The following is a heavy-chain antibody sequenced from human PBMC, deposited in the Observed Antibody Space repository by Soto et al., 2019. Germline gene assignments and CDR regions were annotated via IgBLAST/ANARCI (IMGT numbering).Heavy chain of an antibody. CDR1: GGSISSSSYY. CDR3: ARAEGSGYPDN. D-gene: IGHD3-22*01. V-gene: IGHV4-31*03. CDR2: IYYSGST. J-gene: IGHJ4*02. Sequence: SETLSLTCTVSGGSISSSSYYWGWIRQPPRKGLEWIGYIYYSGSTYYNPSLKSRVTISVDTSKNQFSLKLSSVTAADTAVYYCARAEGSGYPDNWGQGTLVTVSS.